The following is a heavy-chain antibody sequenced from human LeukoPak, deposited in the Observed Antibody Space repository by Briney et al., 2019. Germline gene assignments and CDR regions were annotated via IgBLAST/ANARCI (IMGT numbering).Heavy chain of an antibody. CDR1: GFTFSTYS. D-gene: IGHD5-18*01. CDR2: IKQDGSKK. CDR3: ARGSYGYYYYYYMDV. J-gene: IGHJ6*03. Sequence: GGSLRLSCAASGFTFSTYSMNWVRQAPGKGLEWVANIKQDGSKKYYVDSVKGRFTVSRDNAKNSLYLQMNSLRAEDSAVYYCARGSYGYYYYYYMDVWGKGTTVTISS. V-gene: IGHV3-7*01.